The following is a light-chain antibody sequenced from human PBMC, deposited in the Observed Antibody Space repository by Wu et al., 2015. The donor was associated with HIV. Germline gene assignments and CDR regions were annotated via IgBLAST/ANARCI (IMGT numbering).Light chain of an antibody. V-gene: IGKV3-20*01. CDR3: HQYGTSPPYS. Sequence: EIVLTQSPGTLSLSPGERATLSCRASQTVSSNYLAWYQQKPGQAPRLLIYDASIRATGIPDRFSGSESATDFTLTISRLEPEDFAVYYCHQYGTSPPYSFGQGTKLEIK. CDR1: QTVSSNY. CDR2: DAS. J-gene: IGKJ2*03.